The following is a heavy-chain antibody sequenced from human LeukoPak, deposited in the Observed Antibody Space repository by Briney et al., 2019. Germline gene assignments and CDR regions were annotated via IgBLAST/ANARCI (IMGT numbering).Heavy chain of an antibody. CDR3: ARVLHKRNYDSSVYYGY. J-gene: IGHJ4*02. CDR2: ISSFSGTI. V-gene: IGHV3-48*01. D-gene: IGHD3-22*01. CDR1: GITFSSYS. Sequence: GGSLRLSCVASGITFSSYSMNWVRQAPGKGLEWVSYISSFSGTINYADSVKGRFTISRDNAKNSLYLQMNSLRAEDTAVYYCARVLHKRNYDSSVYYGYWGQGTLVTVSS.